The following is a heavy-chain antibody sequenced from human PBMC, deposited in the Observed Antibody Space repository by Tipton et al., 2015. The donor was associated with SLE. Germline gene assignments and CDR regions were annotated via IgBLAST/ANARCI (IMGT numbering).Heavy chain of an antibody. Sequence: QLVQSGAQVKKPGESLRISCKGSGYSFTSYWISWVRQMPGKGLEWMGRIDPSDSRPSFQGHVTISADKSISTAYLQWSSLKASDTAMYYCTRSNGDSFDNWGQGTLVTVSS. J-gene: IGHJ4*02. CDR2: IDPSDS. D-gene: IGHD4-17*01. CDR3: TRSNGDSFDN. V-gene: IGHV5-10-1*01. CDR1: GYSFTSYW.